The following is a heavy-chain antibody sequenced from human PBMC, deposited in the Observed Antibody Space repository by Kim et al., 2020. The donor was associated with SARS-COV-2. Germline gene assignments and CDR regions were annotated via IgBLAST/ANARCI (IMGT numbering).Heavy chain of an antibody. V-gene: IGHV5-51*01. CDR3: ARIRPQDPYFDHDDAFDI. CDR2: IYPGDSDT. CDR1: GYSFTSYW. J-gene: IGHJ3*02. D-gene: IGHD3-9*01. Sequence: GESLKISCKGSGYSFTSYWIGWVRQMPGKGLEWMGIIYPGDSDTRYSPSFQGQVTISADKSISTAYLQWSSLKASDTAMYYCARIRPQDPYFDHDDAFDIWGQGTMVTVSS.